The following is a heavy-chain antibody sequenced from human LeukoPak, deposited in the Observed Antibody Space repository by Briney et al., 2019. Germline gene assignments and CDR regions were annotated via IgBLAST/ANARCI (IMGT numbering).Heavy chain of an antibody. Sequence: ASVTVSCKDSGYTFTSYGISWVRHPPRQGREWMGWNSDYNGNTNYAQKLKGRVTMPTDTSTSTADMELRSLRSDDTAVYYCARDYRYDYDSSGWCYWGQGTLVTVSS. J-gene: IGHJ4*02. D-gene: IGHD3-22*01. CDR1: GYTFTSYG. CDR2: NSDYNGNT. CDR3: ARDYRYDYDSSGWCY. V-gene: IGHV1-18*01.